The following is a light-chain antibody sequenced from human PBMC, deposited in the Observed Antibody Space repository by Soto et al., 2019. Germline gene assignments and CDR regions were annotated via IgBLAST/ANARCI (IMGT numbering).Light chain of an antibody. CDR2: GAS. Sequence: EIVLTQSPGPLSLSPGERATLSCRASQSVSSSYLAWYQQKPGQAPRLLIYGASSRATGIPDRFSGSGSGTDFTRTISRLEPEDFAVYYCQHYESSPPPTFGQGTRLEIK. V-gene: IGKV3-20*01. J-gene: IGKJ5*01. CDR3: QHYESSPPPT. CDR1: QSVSSSY.